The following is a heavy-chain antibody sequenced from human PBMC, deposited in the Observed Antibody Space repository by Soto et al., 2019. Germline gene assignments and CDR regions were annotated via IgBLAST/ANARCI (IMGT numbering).Heavy chain of an antibody. CDR2: TYYRSKWFH. J-gene: IGHJ4*02. D-gene: IGHD1-1*01. CDR3: AHWLFAS. CDR1: GDNVSSNNAA. Sequence: SQTLSLTCAISGDNVSSNNAAWNWIMQSPSRGLEWLGRTYYRSKWFHGYAISLTGRITINPDTSKNQFSLQLNSVTPEDTAVYYCAHWLFASWGPGTQVTVSS. V-gene: IGHV6-1*01.